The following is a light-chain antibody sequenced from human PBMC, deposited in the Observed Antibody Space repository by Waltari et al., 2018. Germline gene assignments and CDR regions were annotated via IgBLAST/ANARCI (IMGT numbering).Light chain of an antibody. Sequence: QSALTQPASVSGSPGQSITISCTGTSSDVGGYNYASWYQQHPGKAPKLMIYEVSNRPSGGSNRCSGSKSGNTASLTIAGLQAEGEADYYCSSYTSSSTLVFGGGTKLTVL. J-gene: IGLJ2*01. V-gene: IGLV2-14*01. CDR3: SSYTSSSTLV. CDR1: SSDVGGYNY. CDR2: EVS.